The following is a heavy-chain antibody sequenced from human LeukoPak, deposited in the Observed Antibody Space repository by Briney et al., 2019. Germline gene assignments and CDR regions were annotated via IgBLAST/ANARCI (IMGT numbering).Heavy chain of an antibody. CDR1: GFTFSSYA. CDR2: ISGSGGST. Sequence: PGGSLRLSCAASGFTFSSYAMSWVRQAPGKGLEWVSAISGSGGSTYYADSVKGRFTISRDNSKNTLYLQMNSLRVEDTGVYYCTRDGGATTDFDYWGQGTLVTVSS. CDR3: TRDGGATTDFDY. D-gene: IGHD3-16*01. V-gene: IGHV3-23*01. J-gene: IGHJ4*02.